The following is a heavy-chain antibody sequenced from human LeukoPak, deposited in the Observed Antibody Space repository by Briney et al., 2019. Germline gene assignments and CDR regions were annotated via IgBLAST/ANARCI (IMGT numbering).Heavy chain of an antibody. CDR3: ARRRHFWSGYYTHLYYFDY. CDR2: IYPGDSDT. D-gene: IGHD3-3*02. CDR1: RYSFTSYW. V-gene: IGHV5-51*01. J-gene: IGHJ4*02. Sequence: GESLKISCKGSRYSFTSYWIGWVRQMPGKGLEWMGIIYPGDSDTRYSPSFQGQVTISADKSISTAYLQWSSLKASDTAMYYCARRRHFWSGYYTHLYYFDYWGQGTLVTVSS.